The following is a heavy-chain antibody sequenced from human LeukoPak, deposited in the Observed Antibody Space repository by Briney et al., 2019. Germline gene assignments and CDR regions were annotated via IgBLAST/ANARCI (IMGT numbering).Heavy chain of an antibody. D-gene: IGHD1-26*01. CDR3: AKVGHMTRAMGHFDS. CDR2: INGDGSRT. CDR1: GFTFSTNW. V-gene: IGHV3-74*01. Sequence: GGSLRLSCAASGFTFSTNWMHWVRQAPGKGLVWVSRINGDGSRTNYADSVEGRFTISRDNAKNSLYLQMNSLRAEDTALYYCAKVGHMTRAMGHFDSWGQGTLVTVSS. J-gene: IGHJ4*02.